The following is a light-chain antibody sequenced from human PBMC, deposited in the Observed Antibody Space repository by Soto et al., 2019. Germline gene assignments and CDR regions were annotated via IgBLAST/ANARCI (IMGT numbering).Light chain of an antibody. J-gene: IGKJ2*01. CDR2: DAS. CDR3: QQRSNWPPEYT. CDR1: QSVSSY. V-gene: IGKV3-11*01. Sequence: EIVLTQSPATLSLSPGEIATLSCRASQSVSSYLAWYQQKPGQAPRLLIYDASNRATGIPARFSGSGSGTDFTLTISSLEHEDFAVYYCQQRSNWPPEYTFGQGTKLEIK.